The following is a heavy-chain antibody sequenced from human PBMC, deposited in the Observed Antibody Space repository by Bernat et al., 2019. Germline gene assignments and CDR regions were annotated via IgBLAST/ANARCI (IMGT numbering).Heavy chain of an antibody. V-gene: IGHV4-39*02. CDR2: IYYSGSS. D-gene: IGHD3-16*01. J-gene: IGHJ5*02. Sequence: QLQLQESGPGLVKPSETLSLTCTVSGGSISSSSNYYWGWIRQPPGKGLEWIGSIYYSGSSYYNPSLKSRVTISVDTSKNHFSLKLSSVTAADTAVYYCARDRNYAPFDPWGQGTLVTVSS. CDR3: ARDRNYAPFDP. CDR1: GGSISSSSNYY.